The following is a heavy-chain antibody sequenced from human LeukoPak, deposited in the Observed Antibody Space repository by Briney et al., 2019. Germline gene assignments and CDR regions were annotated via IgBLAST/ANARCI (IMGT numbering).Heavy chain of an antibody. CDR2: IYYSGRT. D-gene: IGHD5-24*01. J-gene: IGHJ4*02. CDR3: ARGGRDGYTLYAFDY. Sequence: KPSETLPITCTVSGGSISSYYWSWIRQPPGKGLEWIGYIYYSGRTNYNPSLKSRVTISVDTSKNQLSLKLSSVTAADTAVYYCARGGRDGYTLYAFDYWGQGALVTVSS. CDR1: GGSISSYY. V-gene: IGHV4-59*08.